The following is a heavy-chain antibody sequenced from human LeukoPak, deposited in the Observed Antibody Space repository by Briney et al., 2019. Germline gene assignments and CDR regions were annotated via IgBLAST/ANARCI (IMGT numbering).Heavy chain of an antibody. CDR3: ARPMKQKYYYDSSGYYLDY. D-gene: IGHD3-22*01. CDR2: IDPNSGGT. V-gene: IGHV1-2*02. CDR1: GHTFTGYY. Sequence: ASVKVSCKASGHTFTGYYMHWVRQAPGQGLEWMGWIDPNSGGTNYAQKFQGRVTMTRDTSISTAYMELSRLRSDDTAVYYCARPMKQKYYYDSSGYYLDYWGQGTLVTVSS. J-gene: IGHJ4*02.